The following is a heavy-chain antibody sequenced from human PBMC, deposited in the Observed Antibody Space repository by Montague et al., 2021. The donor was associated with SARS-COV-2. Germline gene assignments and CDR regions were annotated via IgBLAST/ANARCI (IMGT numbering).Heavy chain of an antibody. J-gene: IGHJ4*02. CDR1: TTSFGGYY. Sequence: SETLSLTCAVHTTSFGGYYRGWIRQSPGKGLEWIGEIDQSGKTNYNPTLKSRVTISADTSKSQFSLNLDSVTASDTAMYYCARVISAVAGANFYFDYWGQGTLVTVSS. CDR3: ARVISAVAGANFYFDY. V-gene: IGHV4-34*01. D-gene: IGHD4/OR15-4a*01. CDR2: IDQSGKT.